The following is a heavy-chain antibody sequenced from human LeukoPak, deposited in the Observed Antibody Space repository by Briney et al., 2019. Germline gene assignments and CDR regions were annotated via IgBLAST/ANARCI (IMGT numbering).Heavy chain of an antibody. CDR1: DDSMSDYY. V-gene: IGHV4-59*01. Sequence: PSETLSLTCTVSDDSMSDYYRGWIRQPPGKGLEWIGYFYNSGRSTYNPSLKSRVTISADTSKNHFSLKLNSVTTADTAVYCCTRGAGWLIDYWGQGILVTVSS. D-gene: IGHD3-16*01. CDR2: FYNSGRS. J-gene: IGHJ4*02. CDR3: TRGAGWLIDY.